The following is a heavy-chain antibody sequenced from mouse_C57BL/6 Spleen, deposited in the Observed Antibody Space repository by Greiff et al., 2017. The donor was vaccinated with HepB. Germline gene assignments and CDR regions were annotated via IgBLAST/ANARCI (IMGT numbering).Heavy chain of an antibody. CDR1: GYTFTSYG. J-gene: IGHJ2*01. V-gene: IGHV1-81*01. D-gene: IGHD1-1*01. CDR2: IYPRSGNT. CDR3: AKGLLRNFDY. Sequence: QVQLKESGAELARPGASVKLSCKASGYTFTSYGISWVKQRTGQGLEWIGEIYPRSGNTYYNEKFKGKATLTADKSSSTAYMELRSLTSEDSAVYFCAKGLLRNFDYWGQGTTLTVSS.